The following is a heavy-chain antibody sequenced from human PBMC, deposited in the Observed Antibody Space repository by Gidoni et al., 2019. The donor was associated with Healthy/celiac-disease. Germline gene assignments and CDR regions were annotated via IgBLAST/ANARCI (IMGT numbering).Heavy chain of an antibody. V-gene: IGHV4-39*01. CDR3: ARLGRWLRFGYYYYYMDV. Sequence: QLQLQASGPGLVKPSETLSLTCTVSGRSLSSSSYYWGWIRQPPGKRLEWIGSIYYSGSTYYNPSLKSRVTISVDTSKNQFSLKLSSVTAADTAVYYCARLGRWLRFGYYYYYMDVWGKGTTVTVSS. CDR2: IYYSGST. D-gene: IGHD5-12*01. CDR1: GRSLSSSSYY. J-gene: IGHJ6*03.